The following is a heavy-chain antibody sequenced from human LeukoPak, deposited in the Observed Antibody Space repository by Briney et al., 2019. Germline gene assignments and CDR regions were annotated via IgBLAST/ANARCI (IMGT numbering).Heavy chain of an antibody. CDR3: ATANGERDY. CDR2: IYTSGST. J-gene: IGHJ4*02. Sequence: SETLSLTCTVSGGSISSYYWSWIRQPPGKGLEWIGYIYTSGSTNYNPSLKSRVTISVDTSKIQFSLKLSSVTAADTAVYYCATANGERDYWGQGTLVTVSS. D-gene: IGHD1-1*01. CDR1: GGSISSYY. V-gene: IGHV4-4*09.